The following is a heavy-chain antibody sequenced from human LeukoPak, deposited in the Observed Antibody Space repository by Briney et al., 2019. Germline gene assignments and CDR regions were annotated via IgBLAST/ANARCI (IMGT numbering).Heavy chain of an antibody. CDR2: ISNFGDII. D-gene: IGHD4-11*01. V-gene: IGHV3-48*03. CDR1: GFTFSNYE. CDR3: AKDATAVIGTVYMDV. Sequence: PGGSLRLSCAASGFTFSNYEVNWVRQAPGKGLEWISHISNFGDIIHYADSVEGRFTISRDNAKNSLYLQMDSLRAEDTAVYYCAKDATAVIGTVYMDVWGKGTTVTISS. J-gene: IGHJ6*03.